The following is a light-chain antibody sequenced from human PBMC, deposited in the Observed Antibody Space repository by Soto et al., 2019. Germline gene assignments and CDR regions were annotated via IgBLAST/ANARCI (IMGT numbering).Light chain of an antibody. J-gene: IGLJ3*02. CDR2: NNN. CDR3: AAWDDSLNGPV. CDR1: SSNIGSNP. Sequence: QSVLTQPPSASGTPGQRVSISCSGSSSNIGSNPVNWYQQLPGTAPKLLIYNNNQRPSGVPDRFSGSKSGTSASLAISGLQSEDEADYYCAAWDDSLNGPVFGGGTKLNVL. V-gene: IGLV1-44*01.